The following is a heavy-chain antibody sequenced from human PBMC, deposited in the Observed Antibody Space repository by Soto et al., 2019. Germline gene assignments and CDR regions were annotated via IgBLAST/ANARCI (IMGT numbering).Heavy chain of an antibody. J-gene: IGHJ4*02. CDR3: ASSVVVVAATAGFDY. D-gene: IGHD2-15*01. Sequence: ASVKVSCKASGYTFTSYAMHWVRQAPGQRLEWMGWINAGNGNTKYSQKFQGRVTITRDTSASTAYMELSSLRSEDTAVYYCASSVVVVAATAGFDYWGQGTLVTVSS. CDR1: GYTFTSYA. CDR2: INAGNGNT. V-gene: IGHV1-3*01.